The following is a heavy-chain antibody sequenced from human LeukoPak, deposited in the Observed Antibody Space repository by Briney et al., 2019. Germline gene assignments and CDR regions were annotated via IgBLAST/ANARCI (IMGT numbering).Heavy chain of an antibody. CDR2: IDGSGGST. CDR3: ARDRAWNYFDY. CDR1: GFTFSSYA. Sequence: GGSLRLSCAASGFTFSSYAMSWFRQAPGRGLEWVSAIDGSGGSTYYADSVKGRFTISRDNSKNTLYLQMNSLRAEDTAIYYCARDRAWNYFDYWGQGTLVTVSS. J-gene: IGHJ4*02. D-gene: IGHD3-3*01. V-gene: IGHV3-23*01.